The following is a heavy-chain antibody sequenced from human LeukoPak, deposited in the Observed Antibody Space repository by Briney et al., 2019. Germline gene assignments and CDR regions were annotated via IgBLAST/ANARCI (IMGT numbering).Heavy chain of an antibody. V-gene: IGHV1-69*05. CDR2: IIPIFGTA. D-gene: IGHD6-19*01. CDR1: GGTFSSYA. Sequence: SVKASCKASGGTFSSYAISWVRQAPGQGLEWMGGIIPIFGTANYAQKFQGRVTITTDGSTSTAYMELSSLRSEDAAVYYCARAVAGDYFDYWGQGTLVTVSS. CDR3: ARAVAGDYFDY. J-gene: IGHJ4*02.